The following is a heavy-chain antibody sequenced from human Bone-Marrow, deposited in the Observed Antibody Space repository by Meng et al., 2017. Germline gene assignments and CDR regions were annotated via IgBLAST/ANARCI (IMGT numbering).Heavy chain of an antibody. D-gene: IGHD3-22*01. CDR1: GFTFDDYA. J-gene: IGHJ4*02. CDR3: TTDRYDRSGYYFDF. Sequence: GGSLRLSCAASGFTFDDYAMHWVRQAPGKGLEWVGRIKSKTDGGTRDYPAPVKGRFTISRDDSKNTVYLQMNSLKTEDTAVYYCTTDRYDRSGYYFDFWGQGTLVTVSS. V-gene: IGHV3-15*01. CDR2: IKSKTDGGTR.